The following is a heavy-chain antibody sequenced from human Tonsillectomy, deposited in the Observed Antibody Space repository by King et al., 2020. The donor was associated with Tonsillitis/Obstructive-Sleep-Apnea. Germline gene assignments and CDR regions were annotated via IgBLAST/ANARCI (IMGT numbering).Heavy chain of an antibody. Sequence: VQLVESGAEVKKPGASVKVSCTASGYTFISYDITWVRQAPGQGLEWMGWSRPYNGDTNYAQKLQGRVTMTSDTSTSTAYMELRSLRSDDTAVYYCARDYYDSSGYYHGYFQHWGQGTLVTVSS. CDR2: SRPYNGDT. D-gene: IGHD3-22*01. V-gene: IGHV1-18*01. CDR1: GYTFISYD. CDR3: ARDYYDSSGYYHGYFQH. J-gene: IGHJ1*01.